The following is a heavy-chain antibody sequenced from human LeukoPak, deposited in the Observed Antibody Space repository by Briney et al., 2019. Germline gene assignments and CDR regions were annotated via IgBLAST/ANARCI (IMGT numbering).Heavy chain of an antibody. J-gene: IGHJ5*02. CDR3: ARDPDWGNWFDP. CDR1: GGSFSGYY. CDR2: IYYSGST. Sequence: PSETLSLTCAVYGGSFSGYYWSWIRQPPGKGLEWIGSIYYSGSTYYNPSLKSRVTISVDTSKNQFSLKLSSVTAADTAVYYCARDPDWGNWFDPWGQGTLVTVSS. D-gene: IGHD3-16*01. V-gene: IGHV4-34*01.